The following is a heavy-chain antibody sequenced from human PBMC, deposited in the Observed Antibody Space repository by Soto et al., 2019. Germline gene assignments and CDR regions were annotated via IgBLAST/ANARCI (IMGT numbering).Heavy chain of an antibody. CDR3: ASLRRSIAAAGPVFYYFDY. CDR2: INHSGST. J-gene: IGHJ4*02. D-gene: IGHD6-13*01. Sequence: SETLSLTCAVYGGSFSGYYWSWIRQPPGKGLEWIGEINHSGSTNYNPSLKSRVTISVDTSKNQFSLKLSSVTAADTAVYYCASLRRSIAAAGPVFYYFDYWGQGTLVTVSS. V-gene: IGHV4-34*01. CDR1: GGSFSGYY.